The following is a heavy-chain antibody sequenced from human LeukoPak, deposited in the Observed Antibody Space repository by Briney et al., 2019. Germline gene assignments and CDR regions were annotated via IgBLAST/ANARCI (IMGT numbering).Heavy chain of an antibody. CDR2: ISYYESNK. CDR3: ARDGYDILTGYYAYHFDY. Sequence: GGSLRLSCAASGFTFSSFPMHWVRQTPGKGLEWVAVISYYESNKYYADSVKGRFTISRDNSKNTLFLKMNSLRAEDTAIYYCARDGYDILTGYYAYHFDYWGQGTLVTVSS. J-gene: IGHJ4*02. CDR1: GFTFSSFP. D-gene: IGHD3-9*01. V-gene: IGHV3-30*04.